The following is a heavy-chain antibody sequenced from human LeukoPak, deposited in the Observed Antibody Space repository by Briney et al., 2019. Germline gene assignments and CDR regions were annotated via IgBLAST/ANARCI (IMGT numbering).Heavy chain of an antibody. Sequence: PSETLSLTCTVSGGSISSSSYYWGWIRQPPGKGLEWIGSIYYSGSTYYNPSLKSRVTISVDTSKNQFSPKLSSVTAADTAVYYCARGYGAGSRFDYWGQGTLVTVSS. CDR1: GGSISSSSYY. CDR3: ARGYGAGSRFDY. J-gene: IGHJ4*02. V-gene: IGHV4-39*07. CDR2: IYYSGST. D-gene: IGHD3-10*01.